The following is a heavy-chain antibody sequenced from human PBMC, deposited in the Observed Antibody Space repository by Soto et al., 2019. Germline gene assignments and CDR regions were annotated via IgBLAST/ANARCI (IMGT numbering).Heavy chain of an antibody. Sequence: QVRLQESGPGLVKPSETPSLTCTVSGASVSSDSYSWAWIRQPPGKGLEWIGCFYFTGSTKTNPSLQSRVSISVDESKNQMSLKLNSVTAADTAVYYCAKDPRFYGMDVWGQGTTVTVSS. CDR1: GASVSSDSYS. CDR2: FYFTGST. V-gene: IGHV4-61*01. J-gene: IGHJ6*02. CDR3: AKDPRFYGMDV.